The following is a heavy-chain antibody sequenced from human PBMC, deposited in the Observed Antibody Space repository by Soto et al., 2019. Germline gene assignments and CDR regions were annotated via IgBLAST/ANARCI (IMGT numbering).Heavy chain of an antibody. D-gene: IGHD5-12*01. CDR1: GGTFSSYA. V-gene: IGHV1-69*01. Sequence: QVQLVQSGAEVKKPGSSVKVSCKASGGTFSSYAISWVRQAPGQGLEWMGGIIPIFGTANYAQKFQGRVTITADESTSTAYRELSSLRSEDTAVYYCARAGDIVATITNFDYWGQGTLVTVSS. CDR2: IIPIFGTA. J-gene: IGHJ4*02. CDR3: ARAGDIVATITNFDY.